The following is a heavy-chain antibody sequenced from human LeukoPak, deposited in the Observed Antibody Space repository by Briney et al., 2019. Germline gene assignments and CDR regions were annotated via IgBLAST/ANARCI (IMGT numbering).Heavy chain of an antibody. CDR1: GYTFTGYY. V-gene: IGHV1-2*02. CDR3: ARAEVGATASDY. Sequence: GASVKVSCKASGYTFTGYYMHWVRQAPGQGLEWMGWINPNSGGTNYAQKLQGRVTMTTDTSTSTAYMELRSLRSDDTAVYYCARAEVGATASDYWGQGTLVTVSS. J-gene: IGHJ4*02. D-gene: IGHD1-26*01. CDR2: INPNSGGT.